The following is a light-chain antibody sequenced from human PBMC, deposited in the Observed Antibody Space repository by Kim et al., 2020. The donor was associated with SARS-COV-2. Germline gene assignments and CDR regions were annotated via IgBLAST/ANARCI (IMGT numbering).Light chain of an antibody. Sequence: QSVLTQPPSVSGAPGQRVTISCTGSSSNLGAGYDVNWYQQLPGTVPKLLIYANSNRPSGAPGRFSGSKSGSSASLAITGLQAEDETDYYCQSYDSSLSGYVFGTGTKVTVL. V-gene: IGLV1-40*01. J-gene: IGLJ1*01. CDR3: QSYDSSLSGYV. CDR1: SSNLGAGYD. CDR2: ANS.